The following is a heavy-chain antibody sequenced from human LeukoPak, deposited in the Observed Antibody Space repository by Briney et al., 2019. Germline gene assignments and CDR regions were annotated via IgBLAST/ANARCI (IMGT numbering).Heavy chain of an antibody. V-gene: IGHV1-8*01. Sequence: GASVKVSCKASGYTFTSYDINWVRQATGQGLEWMGWMNPNSGNTGYAQKFQGRVTMTRNTSISTAYMELSSLRSEDTAVYYCARDGGGDYEQNWLTPGAREPWSPSPQ. J-gene: IGHJ5*02. D-gene: IGHD2-21*02. CDR3: ARDGGGDYEQNWLTP. CDR1: GYTFTSYD. CDR2: MNPNSGNT.